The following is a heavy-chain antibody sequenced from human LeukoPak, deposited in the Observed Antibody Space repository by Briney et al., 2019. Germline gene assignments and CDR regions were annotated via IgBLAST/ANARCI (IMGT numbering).Heavy chain of an antibody. Sequence: GGSLRLSCAASGSTLSSYEMNWVRQAPGKGLEWVSYISSSGSTIYYADSVKGRFTIARYNAKNSLYLQMNSLRAEDTAVYYCARVYSGSWYFDLWGRGTLVTVSS. CDR3: ARVYSGSWYFDL. D-gene: IGHD5-12*01. CDR2: ISSSGSTI. J-gene: IGHJ2*01. CDR1: GSTLSSYE. V-gene: IGHV3-48*03.